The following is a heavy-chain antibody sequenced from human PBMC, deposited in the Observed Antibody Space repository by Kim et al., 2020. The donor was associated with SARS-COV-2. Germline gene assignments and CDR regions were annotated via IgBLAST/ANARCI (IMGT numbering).Heavy chain of an antibody. CDR2: IWFDGSNK. CDR1: GFTFSAYA. J-gene: IGHJ4*02. Sequence: GGSLRLSCAASGFTFSAYAMHWVRQPPGKGLEWVAVIWFDGSNKYYGDSVKGRFTISRDDSKNTLYLQMNSLRAEDTAVYYCAKDNWRALDYWGQGTLVTVSS. CDR3: AKDNWRALDY. V-gene: IGHV3-33*03.